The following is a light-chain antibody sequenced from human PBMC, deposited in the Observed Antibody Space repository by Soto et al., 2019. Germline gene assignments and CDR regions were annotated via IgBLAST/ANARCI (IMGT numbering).Light chain of an antibody. V-gene: IGKV3-11*01. CDR1: QIVYSY. J-gene: IGKJ5*01. Sequence: EIVLAQSPDTLDFSPGGRATLSFRALQIVYSYLAWYQQKPGQAPRLLIYDASNRATGVPPRFSGSGSGTDFTLTISSLEPEDFAVYYCQQRSNWPPSITFGQGTRLEIK. CDR3: QQRSNWPPSIT. CDR2: DAS.